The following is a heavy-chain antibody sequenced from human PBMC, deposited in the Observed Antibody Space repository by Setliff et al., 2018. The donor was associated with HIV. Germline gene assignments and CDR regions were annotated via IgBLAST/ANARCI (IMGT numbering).Heavy chain of an antibody. CDR3: ARHRDPPGTSWIFYYYYMDL. V-gene: IGHV4-39*01. Sequence: SETLSLTCTVSGGSISSSSYYWGWIRQPPGKGLEWIGEINHGGSTNYNPSLGSRVTISVDTSKNQFSLRLSLLSAADTAVYYCARHRDPPGTSWIFYYYYMDLWGGGTTVTVSS. CDR2: INHGGST. CDR1: GGSISSSSYY. D-gene: IGHD2-2*01. J-gene: IGHJ6*03.